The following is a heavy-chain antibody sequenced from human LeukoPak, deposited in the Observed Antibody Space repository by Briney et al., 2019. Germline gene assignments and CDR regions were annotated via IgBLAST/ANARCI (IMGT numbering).Heavy chain of an antibody. CDR1: GLTLSDSA. J-gene: IGHJ4*02. CDR2: IGSKAKNYAT. D-gene: IGHD2-15*01. V-gene: IGHV3-73*01. CDR3: SRGYCSGGTCYSFDY. Sequence: AGSLRLSCAASGLTLSDSAVHWVRQASGKGLEWVGRIGSKAKNYATVYAASVKGRFTIFRDDSKNTAFLQMNSLKTEDTAVYYCSRGYCSGGTCYSFDYWGQGTLVTVSS.